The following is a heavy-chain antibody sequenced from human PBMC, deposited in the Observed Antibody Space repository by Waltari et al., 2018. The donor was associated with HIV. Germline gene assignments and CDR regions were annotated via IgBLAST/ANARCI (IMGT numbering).Heavy chain of an antibody. Sequence: EVQLVESGGGLVKPGGSLRLSCAASGFTFSSYSMNWVRQAPGKGVEWFSSISSSRSYMSYADSVKGRFTISRDNAKNSLYLQMNSLRAEDTAVYYCARKQIPGNEPAGGYYYGMDVWGQGTTVTVSS. J-gene: IGHJ6*02. D-gene: IGHD3-10*01. CDR2: ISSSRSYM. CDR3: ARKQIPGNEPAGGYYYGMDV. CDR1: GFTFSSYS. V-gene: IGHV3-21*01.